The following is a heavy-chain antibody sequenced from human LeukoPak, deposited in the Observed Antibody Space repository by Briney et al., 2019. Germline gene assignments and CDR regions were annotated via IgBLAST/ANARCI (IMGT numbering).Heavy chain of an antibody. CDR2: ISAYNGNR. J-gene: IGHJ4*02. CDR3: ARDAHYYDSSGYSDY. Sequence: GASVKVSCKASGYTFTSYGISWVRQAPGQGLEWMGWISAYNGNRNYAQKLQGRVTMTTDTSTSTAYMELRSLRSDDTAVYYCARDAHYYDSSGYSDYWGQGTLVTVSS. D-gene: IGHD3-22*01. CDR1: GYTFTSYG. V-gene: IGHV1-18*01.